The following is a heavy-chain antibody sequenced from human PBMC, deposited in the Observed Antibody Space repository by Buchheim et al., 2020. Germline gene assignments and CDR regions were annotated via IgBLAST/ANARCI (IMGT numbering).Heavy chain of an antibody. J-gene: IGHJ4*02. CDR3: TRGEGSKDHFDY. CDR2: ISYDGSNK. Sequence: QVQLVESGGGVVQPGRSLRLSCAASGFTFSSYAMHWVRQAPGKGLEWVAVISYDGSNKYYADSVKGRFTISRDNSKNTLYLQMNSLRAEDTAVYYCTRGEGSKDHFDYWGQGTL. D-gene: IGHD3-10*01. V-gene: IGHV3-30*04. CDR1: GFTFSSYA.